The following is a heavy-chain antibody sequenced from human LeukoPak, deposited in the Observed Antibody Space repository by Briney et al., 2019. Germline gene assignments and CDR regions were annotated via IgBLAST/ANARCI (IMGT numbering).Heavy chain of an antibody. CDR2: IYYSGST. Sequence: PSETLSLTCTVSGGSISSSSYYWGWIRQPPGKGLEWIGSIYYSGSTYYNPSLKSRVTISVDTSKNQFSLKLSSVTAADTAVYYCARVGMAYYDLAFDYWGQGTLVTVSS. J-gene: IGHJ4*02. CDR3: ARVGMAYYDLAFDY. CDR1: GGSISSSSYY. D-gene: IGHD3-22*01. V-gene: IGHV4-39*01.